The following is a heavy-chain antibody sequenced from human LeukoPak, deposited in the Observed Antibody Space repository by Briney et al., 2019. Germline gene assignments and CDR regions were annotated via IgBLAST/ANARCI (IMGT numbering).Heavy chain of an antibody. Sequence: SATLSLTCSVSGGAISDDYYWSWIRQPPGKGPDWIGYISNRGSTNYNPSLKSRVSISLDSPKNQFSLRLTSVTAADTAVYYCARGIGDYAQIFNPWGQGTLVAVSS. D-gene: IGHD4-17*01. CDR2: ISNRGST. J-gene: IGHJ5*02. V-gene: IGHV4-59*01. CDR1: GGAISDDYY. CDR3: ARGIGDYAQIFNP.